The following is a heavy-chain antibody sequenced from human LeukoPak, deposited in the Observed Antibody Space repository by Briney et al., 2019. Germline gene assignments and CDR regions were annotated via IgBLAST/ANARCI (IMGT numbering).Heavy chain of an antibody. CDR2: INPNSGGT. CDR1: GYTFTGYY. D-gene: IGHD6-6*01. J-gene: IGHJ4*02. V-gene: IGHV1-2*06. CDR3: ARERQDSSSSVDY. Sequence: ASVKVSCKASGYTFTGYYMHWVRQAPGQGLEWMGRINPNSGGTNYAQKFQGRVTMTRDTSISTAYMELSRLRYDDTAVYYCARERQDSSSSVDYWGQGTLVTLSS.